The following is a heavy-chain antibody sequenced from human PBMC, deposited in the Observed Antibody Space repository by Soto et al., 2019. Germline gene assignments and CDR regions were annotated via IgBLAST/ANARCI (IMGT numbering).Heavy chain of an antibody. V-gene: IGHV4-61*08. Sequence: SETLSLTCSVSGGSVSSGVYYWSWIRQPPGKGLELIGYISNSGITNYNPSLTSRVAISLDRSRNQFSLKLTSVTAADTAVYYCARLQITNFGVVTGHYFNYWGRGTLVTVSS. CDR2: ISNSGIT. CDR1: GGSVSSGVYY. CDR3: ARLQITNFGVVTGHYFNY. J-gene: IGHJ4*02. D-gene: IGHD3-3*01.